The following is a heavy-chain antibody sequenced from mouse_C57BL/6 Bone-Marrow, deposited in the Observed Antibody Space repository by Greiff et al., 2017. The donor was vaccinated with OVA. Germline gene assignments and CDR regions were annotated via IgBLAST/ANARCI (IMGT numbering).Heavy chain of an antibody. J-gene: IGHJ3*01. V-gene: IGHV1-15*01. D-gene: IGHD2-3*01. CDR1: GYTFTDYE. Sequence: VQLQQSGAELVRPGASVTLSCKASGYTFTDYEMHWVKQTPVHGLEWIGAIDPETGGTAYNQKFKGKAILTADKSSSTAYMELRSLTSEDSAVYYCTRRGDGYPWFAYWGQGTLVTVSA. CDR2: IDPETGGT. CDR3: TRRGDGYPWFAY.